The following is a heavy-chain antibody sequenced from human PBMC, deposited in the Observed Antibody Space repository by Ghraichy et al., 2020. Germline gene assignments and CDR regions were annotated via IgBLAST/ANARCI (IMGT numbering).Heavy chain of an antibody. CDR3: ATPRTWGYSYGHGAFDY. D-gene: IGHD5-18*01. J-gene: IGHJ4*02. V-gene: IGHV1-24*01. Sequence: APVKVSCKVSGYTLSELSMHWVRQAPGKGLEWRGGFDPEDGETIYAQKFQGRGTMTEDTSTDTAYMELSSLRYEDTAVYYCATPRTWGYSYGHGAFDYWGQGTLVTVSS. CDR2: FDPEDGET. CDR1: GYTLSELS.